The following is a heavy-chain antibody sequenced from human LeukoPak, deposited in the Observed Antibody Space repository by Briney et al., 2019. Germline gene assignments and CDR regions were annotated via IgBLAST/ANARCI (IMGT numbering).Heavy chain of an antibody. Sequence: GGSLRLSCAASGFTFSSYEMNWVRQAPGKGLEWVSYISGSGSTIYYADSVKGRFTISRDNAKNSLYLQMNLLRAEDTAVYYWGRWGQSLMVATIQHYYYGMDVWGKGTTVTVSS. CDR2: ISGSGSTI. CDR1: GFTFSSYE. J-gene: IGHJ6*04. V-gene: IGHV3-48*03. CDR3: GRWGQSLMVATIQHYYYGMDV. D-gene: IGHD5-12*01.